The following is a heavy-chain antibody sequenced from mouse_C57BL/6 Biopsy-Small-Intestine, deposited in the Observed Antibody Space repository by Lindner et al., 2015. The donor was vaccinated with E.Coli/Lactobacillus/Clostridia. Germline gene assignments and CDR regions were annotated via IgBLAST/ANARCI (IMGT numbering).Heavy chain of an antibody. J-gene: IGHJ4*01. Sequence: QLQESGPELVKPGASVKMSCKASGYTFTDYNMHWVKQSHGKSLEWIGYINPNNGGTSYNQKFKGKATLTADKSSSTAYMELRSLTSEDSAVYFCARGDSSGYLYAMDYWGQGTSVTVSS. CDR3: ARGDSSGYLYAMDY. CDR2: INPNNGGT. D-gene: IGHD3-2*02. CDR1: GYTFTDYN. V-gene: IGHV1-22*01.